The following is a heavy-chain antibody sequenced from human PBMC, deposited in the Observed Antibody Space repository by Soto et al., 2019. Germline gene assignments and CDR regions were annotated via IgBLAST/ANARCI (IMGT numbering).Heavy chain of an antibody. D-gene: IGHD3-3*01. J-gene: IGHJ6*02. CDR2: IKQDGSEK. Sequence: EVQLVESGGGLVQPGGSLRLSCAASGFTFSSYWMSWIRQAPGKGLEWVANIKQDGSEKYYVDSVKGRFIISRDNAKNSLYLQMNSLRAEDTAVYYCAKGDDFEYGMDVWGQGTTVTVSS. CDR1: GFTFSSYW. V-gene: IGHV3-7*03. CDR3: AKGDDFEYGMDV.